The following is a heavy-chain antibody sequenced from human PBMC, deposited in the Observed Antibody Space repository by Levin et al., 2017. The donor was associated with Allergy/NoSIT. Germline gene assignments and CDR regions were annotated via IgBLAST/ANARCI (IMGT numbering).Heavy chain of an antibody. CDR3: ARHADSGSYYNWFGP. V-gene: IGHV5-51*01. D-gene: IGHD1-26*01. J-gene: IGHJ5*02. CDR1: GYSFTGYW. Sequence: GESLKISCKGSGYSFTGYWIGWVRQMPGKGLEWMGIINPSDSDIRYNPSFQGQVTISADESISTAYLQWSSLKASDRGMYYCARHADSGSYYNWFGPWGQGTLVTVSS. CDR2: INPSDSDI.